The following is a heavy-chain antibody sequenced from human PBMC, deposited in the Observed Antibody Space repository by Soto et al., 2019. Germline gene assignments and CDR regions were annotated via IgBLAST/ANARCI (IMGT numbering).Heavy chain of an antibody. CDR3: AKDMVRGVKGTFDL. V-gene: IGHV3-23*01. CDR2: ISGSGGTT. J-gene: IGHJ3*01. CDR1: AFSFGNFA. Sequence: GGSLRLSCAASAFSFGNFAMSWVRQAPGKGLEWVSGISGSGGTTYYADSVRGRFTISRDNSKKMLYLEMYSLRAEDTAVYYCAKDMVRGVKGTFDLWGQGTMVTVSS. D-gene: IGHD3-10*01.